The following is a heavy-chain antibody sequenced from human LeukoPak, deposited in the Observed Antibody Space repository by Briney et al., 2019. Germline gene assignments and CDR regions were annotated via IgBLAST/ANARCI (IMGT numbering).Heavy chain of an antibody. CDR1: GYTFTDYY. CDR3: ATGSKRPGYCSGGSCQRMVYYYYMDV. V-gene: IGHV1-69-2*01. D-gene: IGHD2-15*01. CDR2: VDPEDGET. J-gene: IGHJ6*03. Sequence: GASVKVSCKVSGYTFTDYYMHWVQQAPGKGLEWMGLVDPEDGETIYAEKFQGRVTITADTSTDTAYMELSSLRSEDTAVYYCATGSKRPGYCSGGSCQRMVYYYYMDVWGKGTTVTVSS.